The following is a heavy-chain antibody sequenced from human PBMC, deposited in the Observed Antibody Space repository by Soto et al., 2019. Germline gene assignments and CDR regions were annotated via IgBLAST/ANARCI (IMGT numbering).Heavy chain of an antibody. CDR1: GGTFSSYA. CDR3: ARDRGSSWYKVYYYGMDV. Sequence: QVQLVQSGAEVKKPGSSVKVSCKASGGTFSSYAISWVRQAPGQGLEWMGGIIPIFGTANYAQKFQGRVTITANESTSPAYMELSSLRSEDTAVYYCARDRGSSWYKVYYYGMDVWGQGTTVTVSS. CDR2: IIPIFGTA. D-gene: IGHD6-13*01. J-gene: IGHJ6*02. V-gene: IGHV1-69*01.